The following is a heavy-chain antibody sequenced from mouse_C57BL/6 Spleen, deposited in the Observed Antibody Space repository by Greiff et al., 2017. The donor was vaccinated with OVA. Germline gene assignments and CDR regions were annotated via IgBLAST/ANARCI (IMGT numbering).Heavy chain of an antibody. D-gene: IGHD3-2*02. CDR2: IDPSDSYT. V-gene: IGHV1-69*01. J-gene: IGHJ2*01. CDR3: ARQLRLRYFDY. CDR1: GYTFTSYW. Sequence: QVQLQQPGAELVMPGASVKLSCKASGYTFTSYWMHWVKQRPGQGLEWIGEIDPSDSYTNYNQKFTGKSTLTVDKSSSTASMQLSSLTSEDSAVYYCARQLRLRYFDYWGQGTTLTVSS.